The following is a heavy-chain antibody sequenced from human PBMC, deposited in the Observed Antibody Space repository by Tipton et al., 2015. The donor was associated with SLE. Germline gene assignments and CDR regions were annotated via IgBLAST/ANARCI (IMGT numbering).Heavy chain of an antibody. J-gene: IGHJ3*01. CDR3: GRHKTATRAFDF. CDR1: GGSINSFY. V-gene: IGHV4-4*07. D-gene: IGHD1-1*01. CDR2: FHSSGIL. Sequence: TLSLTCTVSGGSINSFYWTWVRQPAGKGLEWIGHFHSSGILNYNPSLKSRVTISVDTSQNQFSLRLTSVTAADTAVYYCGRHKTATRAFDFWGQGTLVTVSS.